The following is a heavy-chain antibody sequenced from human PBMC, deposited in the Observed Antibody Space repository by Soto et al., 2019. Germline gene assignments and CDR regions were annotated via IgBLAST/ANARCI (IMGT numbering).Heavy chain of an antibody. CDR2: IYYSGST. D-gene: IGHD6-13*01. J-gene: IGHJ6*02. CDR1: GGSISSYY. CDR3: ARDRGTYSSSWDYYYYGMDV. Sequence: PSETLSLTCTVSGGSISSYYWSWIRQPPGKGLDWIGYIYYSGSTNYNPSLKSRVTISVDTSKNQFSLKLSSVTAADTAVYYCARDRGTYSSSWDYYYYGMDVWGQGTTVTVSS. V-gene: IGHV4-59*13.